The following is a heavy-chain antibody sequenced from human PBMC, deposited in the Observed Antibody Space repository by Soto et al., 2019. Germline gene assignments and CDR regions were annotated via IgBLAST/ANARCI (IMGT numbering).Heavy chain of an antibody. CDR2: ISWNSGSI. CDR1: GFTFDDYA. J-gene: IGHJ4*02. CDR3: AKDMMEESSSSD. Sequence: LRLSCAASGFTFDDYAMHWVRQAPGKGLEWVSGISWNSGSIGYADSVKGRFTISRDNAKNSLYLQMNSLRAEDTALYYCAKDMMEESSSSDWGQGTLVTVSS. V-gene: IGHV3-9*01. D-gene: IGHD6-6*01.